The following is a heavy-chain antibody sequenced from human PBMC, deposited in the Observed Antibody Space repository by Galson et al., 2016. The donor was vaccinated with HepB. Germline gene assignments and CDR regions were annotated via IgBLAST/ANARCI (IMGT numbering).Heavy chain of an antibody. CDR3: SRHQKAGYSPMVV. CDR2: IYPDDSDT. V-gene: IGHV5-51*01. CDR1: GYSFSTYW. J-gene: IGHJ4*02. D-gene: IGHD4/OR15-4a*01. Sequence: QSGAEVKKPGESLKISCKASGYSFSTYWIAWVRQMPGKGLEWVGIIYPDDSDTRYSPSFQGQVTMSADKSIGTAYLQWNSLRASDSAIYFCSRHQKAGYSPMVVWGQGTLGTVSS.